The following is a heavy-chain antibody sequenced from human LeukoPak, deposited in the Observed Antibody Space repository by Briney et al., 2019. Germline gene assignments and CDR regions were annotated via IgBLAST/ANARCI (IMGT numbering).Heavy chain of an antibody. D-gene: IGHD6-19*01. CDR2: IYYSGST. Sequence: SETLSLTCTVSGGSISSSSYYWGWIRQPPGKGLEWIGSIYYSGSTYYNPSLKSRVTISVDTSKNQFSLKLSSVTAADTAVYYCARAQGQWLTQFDYWGQGTLVTVSS. V-gene: IGHV4-39*01. CDR1: GGSISSSSYY. J-gene: IGHJ4*02. CDR3: ARAQGQWLTQFDY.